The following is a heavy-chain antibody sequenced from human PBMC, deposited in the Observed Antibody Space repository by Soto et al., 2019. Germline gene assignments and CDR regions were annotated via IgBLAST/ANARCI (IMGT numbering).Heavy chain of an antibody. CDR2: ISSSSSYR. V-gene: IGHV3-21*01. CDR3: ARAQSLDRSYGMDV. D-gene: IGHD1-1*01. J-gene: IGHJ6*02. Sequence: GGSLRLSCAASGFTFSSYPMNCVRQAPGRGLEWVSSISSSSSYRYYADSVKGRFTTSRDNAKYSLYLQMNSLRADDTAVYYCARAQSLDRSYGMDVWGQGTTVTVSS. CDR1: GFTFSSYP.